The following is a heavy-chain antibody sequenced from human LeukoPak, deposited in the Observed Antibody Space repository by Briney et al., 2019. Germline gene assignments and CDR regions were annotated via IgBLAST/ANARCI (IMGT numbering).Heavy chain of an antibody. V-gene: IGHV3-21*01. CDR2: ISSSSSYI. CDR1: GFTFSSYS. Sequence: GGSLRLSCAASGFTFSSYSMNWVRQAPGKGLEWVSSISSSSSYIYYADSVKVRFTISRDNSKNTLYLQMNSLRAEDTAVYYCAKPTRGSGSFLIDFWGQGTLVTVSS. J-gene: IGHJ4*02. D-gene: IGHD1-26*01. CDR3: AKPTRGSGSFLIDF.